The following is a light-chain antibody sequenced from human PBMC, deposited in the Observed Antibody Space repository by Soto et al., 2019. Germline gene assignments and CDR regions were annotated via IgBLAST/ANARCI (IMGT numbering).Light chain of an antibody. CDR1: QSISGW. CDR2: DAS. J-gene: IGKJ1*01. Sequence: DIQMTQSPSTLSASVGDRVTITCRASQSISGWLAWYQQKPGKAPKLLIFDASELESGVPSRFSGSGSGTESTLTINSLQPDDFATYYCQQYETASRTFGLGTKVDI. CDR3: QQYETASRT. V-gene: IGKV1-5*01.